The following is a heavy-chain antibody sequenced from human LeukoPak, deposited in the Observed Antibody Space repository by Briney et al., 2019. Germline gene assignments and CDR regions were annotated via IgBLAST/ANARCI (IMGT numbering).Heavy chain of an antibody. CDR1: GFTLDDYA. CDR2: ISWNSGSI. Sequence: PGRSLRLSCAASGFTLDDYAMHWVRQAPGKGLEWVSGISWNSGSIGYADSVKGRFTISRDNAKNSLYLQMNSLRAEDMALYYCAKSPVFRTTVVTPGWFDPWGQGTLVTVSS. D-gene: IGHD4-23*01. CDR3: AKSPVFRTTVVTPGWFDP. J-gene: IGHJ5*02. V-gene: IGHV3-9*03.